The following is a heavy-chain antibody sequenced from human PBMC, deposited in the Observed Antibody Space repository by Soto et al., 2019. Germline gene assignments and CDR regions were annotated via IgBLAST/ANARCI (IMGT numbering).Heavy chain of an antibody. D-gene: IGHD4-17*01. J-gene: IGHJ5*02. CDR2: IYWDDDK. V-gene: IGHV2-5*02. CDR3: ARSNDYFARFDP. Sequence: QITLKESGPTLVKPTQTLTLTCTFSGFSLSTSGVGVGWIRQPPGKALEWLALIYWDDDKRYSPSLKSRLTITKDSSKNQVVLTMTNMDPVDTATYYCARSNDYFARFDPWGQGTLVTVSS. CDR1: GFSLSTSGVG.